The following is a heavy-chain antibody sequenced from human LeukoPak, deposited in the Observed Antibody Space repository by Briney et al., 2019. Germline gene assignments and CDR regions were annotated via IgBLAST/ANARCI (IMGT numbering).Heavy chain of an antibody. D-gene: IGHD2-2*01. CDR2: IYYSGST. CDR3: ARAGYQPLYYFDY. CDR1: GGSISSYY. J-gene: IGHJ4*02. Sequence: SETLSLTCTVSGGSISSYYWSWIRQPPGKGLEWIGYIYYSGSTNYNPSLKSQVTISVDTSKNQFSLKLSSVTAADTAVYYCARAGYQPLYYFDYWGQGTLVTVSS. V-gene: IGHV4-59*01.